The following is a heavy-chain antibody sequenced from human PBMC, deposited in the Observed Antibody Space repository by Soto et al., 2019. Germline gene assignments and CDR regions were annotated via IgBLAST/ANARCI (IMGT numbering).Heavy chain of an antibody. V-gene: IGHV3-7*01. J-gene: IGHJ4*02. CDR2: IKQDGSEK. D-gene: IGHD2-15*01. CDR1: GFTFSSYW. Sequence: EVQLVESGGGLVQPGGSLRVSCAASGFTFSSYWMSWVRQAPGKGLEWVANIKQDGSEKYYVDSVKGRFTISRDNAKKSLYLQMNSLRAEDTALYYCARPRSRYCRGGSCYPDYWGQGTLVTVSS. CDR3: ARPRSRYCRGGSCYPDY.